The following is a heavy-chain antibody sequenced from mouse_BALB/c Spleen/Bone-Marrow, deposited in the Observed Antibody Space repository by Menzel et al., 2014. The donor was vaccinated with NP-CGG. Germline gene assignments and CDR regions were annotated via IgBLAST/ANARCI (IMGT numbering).Heavy chain of an antibody. CDR3: ARPLYYYGSSPFYAMDY. CDR1: GFAFSSYD. J-gene: IGHJ4*01. V-gene: IGHV5-12-1*01. Sequence: EVKLQESGGGLVKPGGSLKLSCAASGFAFSSYDMSWVRQTPEKRLEWVAYISSGGGSTYYPDTVKGRFTISRDNAKNTLYLQMSSQKSEDTAMYYCARPLYYYGSSPFYAMDYWGQGTSVTVSS. D-gene: IGHD1-1*01. CDR2: ISSGGGST.